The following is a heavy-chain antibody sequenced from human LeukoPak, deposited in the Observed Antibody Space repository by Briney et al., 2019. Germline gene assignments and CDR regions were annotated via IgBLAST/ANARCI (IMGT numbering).Heavy chain of an antibody. J-gene: IGHJ4*02. D-gene: IGHD1-26*01. Sequence: PGGSLRLSCAASGFTFSSYSMNWVRQAPGKGLEWVSSISSSSSYIYYADSVRGRFTISRDNAKNSLSLQMHSLRAEDTAVYYCTRAPSGSYFPYFDYWGQGTLVTVSS. V-gene: IGHV3-21*03. CDR1: GFTFSSYS. CDR3: TRAPSGSYFPYFDY. CDR2: ISSSSSYI.